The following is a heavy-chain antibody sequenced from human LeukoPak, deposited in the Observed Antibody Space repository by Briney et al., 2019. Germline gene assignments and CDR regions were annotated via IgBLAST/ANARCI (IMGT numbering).Heavy chain of an antibody. J-gene: IGHJ3*02. CDR1: GYTFTSYD. CDR3: ARGRCHYYDSSGYYNPDGCAFDI. Sequence: ASVTVSYKASGYTFTSYDNSWVRQAPGQALEWMGWISAYNGNTNYAQKLEGRVTMTTDTSTSTAYMELRSLRSDDTAVYYCARGRCHYYDSSGYYNPDGCAFDIWGQGTMVTVSS. CDR2: ISAYNGNT. V-gene: IGHV1-18*01. D-gene: IGHD3-22*01.